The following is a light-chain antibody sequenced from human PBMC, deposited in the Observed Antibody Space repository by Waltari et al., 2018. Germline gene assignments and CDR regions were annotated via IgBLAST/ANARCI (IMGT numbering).Light chain of an antibody. V-gene: IGKV3-15*01. J-gene: IGKJ1*01. CDR1: QTIGFS. CDR2: HAS. Sequence: ETVMTQSPATLSVSPGERATLSCRTSQTIGFSLAWYQQKPGQAPRLLIYHASTRATGIPARFSGSGSETEFTLTISSLQSEDVAVYYCQQYNNWPPGTFGQGTKVE. CDR3: QQYNNWPPGT.